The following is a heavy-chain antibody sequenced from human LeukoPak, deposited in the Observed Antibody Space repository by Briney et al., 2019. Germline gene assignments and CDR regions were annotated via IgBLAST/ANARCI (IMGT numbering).Heavy chain of an antibody. D-gene: IGHD3-16*01. CDR3: ARDPMMKIASYYYYYGMDV. J-gene: IGHJ6*02. Sequence: GASVKVSCKASGYTFTSYGISWVRQAPGQGLEWMGWINPNSGGTNYAQKFQGRVTMTRDTSISTAYMELSRLRSDDTAVYYCARDPMMKIASYYYYYGMDVWGQGTTVTVSS. CDR2: INPNSGGT. V-gene: IGHV1-2*02. CDR1: GYTFTSYG.